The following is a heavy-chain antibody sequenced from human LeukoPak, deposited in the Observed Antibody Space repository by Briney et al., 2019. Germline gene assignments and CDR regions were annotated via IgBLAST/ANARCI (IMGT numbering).Heavy chain of an antibody. D-gene: IGHD4-23*01. CDR3: ARFDGNPYFDY. CDR2: ISSSTKYI. J-gene: IGHJ4*02. Sequence: GGSLRLSCAAFGFTFSSYSMNWVRQAPGKGLEWVSSISSSTKYIYYADSVKGRFTISRDNAKNSLYLQMNSLRAEDTAVYYCARFDGNPYFDYWGQGTLVTVSS. CDR1: GFTFSSYS. V-gene: IGHV3-21*01.